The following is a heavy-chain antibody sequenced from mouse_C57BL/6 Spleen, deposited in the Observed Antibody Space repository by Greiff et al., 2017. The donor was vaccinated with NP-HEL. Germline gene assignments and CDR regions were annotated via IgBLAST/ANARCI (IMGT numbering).Heavy chain of an antibody. CDR1: GYTFTDYY. CDR3: ARRYYDYLYYAMDY. J-gene: IGHJ4*01. CDR2: INPNNGGT. Sequence: EVQLQQSGAELVRPGASVKISCKASGYTFTDYYMNWVKQSHGKSLEWIGDINPNNGGTSYNQKFKGKATLTVDKSSSTAYMELRSLTSEDSAVYYCARRYYDYLYYAMDYWGQGTSVTVSS. V-gene: IGHV1-26*01. D-gene: IGHD2-4*01.